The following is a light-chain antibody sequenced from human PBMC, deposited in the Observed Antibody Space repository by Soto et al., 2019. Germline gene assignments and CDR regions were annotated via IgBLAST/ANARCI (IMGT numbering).Light chain of an antibody. J-gene: IGLJ1*01. Sequence: QSALTQPPSASGSPGQSVTISCTATSSDVGGYNYVSWYQQHPGKAPKLMIYEVNKPPSGGPDRFSGSKSGNTASLTVSGLQAEDEGDYYCSSHAGSKRVFGTGTKVTVL. CDR3: SSHAGSKRV. V-gene: IGLV2-8*01. CDR1: SSDVGGYNY. CDR2: EVN.